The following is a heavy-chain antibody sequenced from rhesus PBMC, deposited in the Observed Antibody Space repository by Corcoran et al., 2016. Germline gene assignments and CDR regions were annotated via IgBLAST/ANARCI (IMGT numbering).Heavy chain of an antibody. D-gene: IGHD3-28*01. J-gene: IGHJ6*01. CDR2: FYGSGGTT. CDR1: GGSISSNY. V-gene: IGHV4-173*01. Sequence: QLQLQESGPGLGKPSETLSLTCAGSGGSISSNYWSWIRQPPGKGLEWIGRFYGSGGTTEYNPSLTSRVTISKDTSKNQFSLRLSSVTAADTAVYYCASPEILVIPYTFDSWGQGVVVTVST. CDR3: ASPEILVIPYTFDS.